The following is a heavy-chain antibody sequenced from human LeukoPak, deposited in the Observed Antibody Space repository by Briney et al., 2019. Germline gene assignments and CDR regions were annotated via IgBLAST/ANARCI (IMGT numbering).Heavy chain of an antibody. Sequence: SETLSLTCTVSGGSISSRSYYWGWIRQPPGKGLEWIGYIYYSGSTNYNPSLKSRVTISVDTSKNQFSLKLSSVTAADTAVYYCARGDPKGQLIDYWGQGTLVTVSS. CDR3: ARGDPKGQLIDY. J-gene: IGHJ4*02. CDR1: GGSISSRSYY. D-gene: IGHD6-6*01. V-gene: IGHV4-61*05. CDR2: IYYSGST.